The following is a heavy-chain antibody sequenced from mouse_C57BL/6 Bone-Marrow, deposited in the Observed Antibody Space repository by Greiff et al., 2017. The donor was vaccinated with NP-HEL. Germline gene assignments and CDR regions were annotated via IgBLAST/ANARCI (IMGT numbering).Heavy chain of an antibody. CDR2: IDPSDSYT. V-gene: IGHV1-69*01. CDR1: GFTFTSYW. Sequence: QVQLLQPGAELVMPGASVKLSCKASGFTFTSYWMHWVQQTPGQGLEWIGEIDPSDSYTNYKQKFKGKSTLTVDKSSSTAYMQLSSLTSEDSAVYYCARVLGRGFAYWGQGTLVTVSA. J-gene: IGHJ3*01. D-gene: IGHD4-1*01. CDR3: ARVLGRGFAY.